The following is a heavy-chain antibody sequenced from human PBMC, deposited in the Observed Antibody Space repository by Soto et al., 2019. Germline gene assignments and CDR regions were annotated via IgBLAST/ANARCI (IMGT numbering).Heavy chain of an antibody. Sequence: QLQLQGSGPGLVKPSETLSLTCTVSGGSISSSSYYWGWIRQPPGKGLEWIGSIYYSGSTYYNPSLKSRVTISVDTSKNQFSLKLSSVTAADTAVYYCARLAAAPTAYYFDYWGQGTLVTVSS. CDR1: GGSISSSSYY. CDR3: ARLAAAPTAYYFDY. V-gene: IGHV4-39*01. D-gene: IGHD2-2*01. CDR2: IYYSGST. J-gene: IGHJ4*02.